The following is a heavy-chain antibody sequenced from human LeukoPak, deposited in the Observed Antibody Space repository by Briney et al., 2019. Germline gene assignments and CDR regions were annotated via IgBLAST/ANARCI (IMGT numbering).Heavy chain of an antibody. Sequence: GGSLRLSCAASGFTVSSNYMSWVRQAPGKGLEWVSVIYSSGTTYYADSVKGRFTISRGSSKNTLFLQINSLRAEDTAVYYCAREAVAGPFDYWGQGTLVTVSS. V-gene: IGHV3-66*01. D-gene: IGHD6-19*01. J-gene: IGHJ4*02. CDR2: IYSSGTT. CDR3: AREAVAGPFDY. CDR1: GFTVSSNY.